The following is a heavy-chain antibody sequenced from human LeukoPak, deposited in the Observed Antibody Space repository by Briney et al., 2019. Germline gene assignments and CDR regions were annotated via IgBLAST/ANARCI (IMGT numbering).Heavy chain of an antibody. V-gene: IGHV4-39*07. CDR1: GDSITSGGYY. CDR3: ARRDYAAWFDP. CDR2: VYYTGSI. J-gene: IGHJ5*02. D-gene: IGHD4/OR15-4a*01. Sequence: SETLPLTCGVSGDSITSGGYYWAWLRQPPGKGLEWIGSVYYTGSIKYNPSLKGRVSISRDMSKNQFSLNVNSVDATDTAVYYCARRDYAAWFDPWGQGTLVTVSS.